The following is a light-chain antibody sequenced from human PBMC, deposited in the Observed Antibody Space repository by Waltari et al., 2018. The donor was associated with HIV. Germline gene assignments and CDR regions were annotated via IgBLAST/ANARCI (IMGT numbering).Light chain of an antibody. CDR3: QVWDSNSDDYV. J-gene: IGLJ2*01. V-gene: IGLV3-21*02. Sequence: SYVLTQAPSVSVAPGQTARITCGGNNIGSYSVNGYQQKPGQAPVLVGYDDSDRPSGIPERIYGSNSGNTATLTINRVEAGDEADYSCQVWDSNSDDYVFGGGTKLTVL. CDR2: DDS. CDR1: NIGSYS.